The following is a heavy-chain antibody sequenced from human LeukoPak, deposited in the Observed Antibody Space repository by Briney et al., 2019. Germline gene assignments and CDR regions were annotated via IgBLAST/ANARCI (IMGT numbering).Heavy chain of an antibody. J-gene: IGHJ6*02. CDR2: IYYSGST. CDR1: GGSISSSSYY. CDR3: ARDKQPDGYYYGMDV. Sequence: PSETLSLTCTVSGGSISSSSYYWGWIRQPPGKGLEWIGSIYYSGSTYYNPSLKSRVTISVDTSKNQFSLKLSSVTAADTAVYYCARDKQPDGYYYGMDVWGQGTTVTVSS. V-gene: IGHV4-39*02. D-gene: IGHD6-13*01.